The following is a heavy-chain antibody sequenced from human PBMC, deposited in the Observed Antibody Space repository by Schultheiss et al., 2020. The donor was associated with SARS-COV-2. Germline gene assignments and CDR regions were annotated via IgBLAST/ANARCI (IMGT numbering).Heavy chain of an antibody. D-gene: IGHD3-3*01. J-gene: IGHJ5*02. CDR3: ARVGYDFWSGPRAANWFDP. V-gene: IGHV4-31*01. CDR2: IYYSGST. CDR1: GGSIGSGGYY. Sequence: SETLSLTCTVSGGSIGSGGYYWSWIRQHPGKGLEWIGYIYYSGSTYYNPSLKSLVVISVDTSKNQFSLKLSSVTAADTAVYYCARVGYDFWSGPRAANWFDPWGQGTLVTVSS.